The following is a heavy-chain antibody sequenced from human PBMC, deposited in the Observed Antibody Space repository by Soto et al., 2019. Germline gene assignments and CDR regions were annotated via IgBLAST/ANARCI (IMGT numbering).Heavy chain of an antibody. Sequence: GGSLRLSCAASGFTFSISAMSWVRQAPGKGLEWVSGIGGGDNDRYYAGSVKGRFTISRDNSKNTVFLQVNSLRAEETAIYYCAKDRMPHNPVGDAFDIWGQGTMVTVSS. D-gene: IGHD1-20*01. CDR3: AKDRMPHNPVGDAFDI. CDR1: GFTFSISA. V-gene: IGHV3-23*01. J-gene: IGHJ3*02. CDR2: IGGGDNDR.